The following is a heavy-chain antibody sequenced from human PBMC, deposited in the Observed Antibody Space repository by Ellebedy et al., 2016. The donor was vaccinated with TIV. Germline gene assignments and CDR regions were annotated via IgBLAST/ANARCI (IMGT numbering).Heavy chain of an antibody. CDR2: IYYSGST. CDR3: ALGYGDPYYYYGMDV. V-gene: IGHV4-59*01. CDR1: GGSISSYY. D-gene: IGHD4-17*01. Sequence: SETLSLXCTVSGGSISSYYWSWIRQPPGKGLEWIGYIYYSGSTNYNPSLKSRVTISVDTSKNQFSLKLSSVTAADTAVYYCALGYGDPYYYYGMDVWGQGTTATVSS. J-gene: IGHJ6*02.